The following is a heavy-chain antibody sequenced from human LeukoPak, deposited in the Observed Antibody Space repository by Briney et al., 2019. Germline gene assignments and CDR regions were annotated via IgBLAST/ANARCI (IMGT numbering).Heavy chain of an antibody. V-gene: IGHV3-21*01. CDR3: ARDNPTSNYYDSSGKYRGDY. CDR2: ISSSSSYI. D-gene: IGHD3-22*01. Sequence: KTGGSLRLSCAASGFTFSSHWMSWVRQAPGKGLEWVSSISSSSSYIYYADSVKGRFTISRDNAKNSLYLQMNSLRAEDTAVYYCARDNPTSNYYDSSGKYRGDYWGQGTLVTVSS. CDR1: GFTFSSHW. J-gene: IGHJ4*02.